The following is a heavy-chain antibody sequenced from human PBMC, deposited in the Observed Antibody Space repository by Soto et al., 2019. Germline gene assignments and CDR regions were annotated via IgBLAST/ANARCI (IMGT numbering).Heavy chain of an antibody. V-gene: IGHV4-31*03. CDR1: GGSISSGGYY. Sequence: QVQLQESGPGLVKPSQTLSLTCTVSGGSISSGGYYWSWIRQHPGKGLEWIGYIYYSGSTYYNPSLKSRVTISVDTSKNQFPLKLSSVTAADTAVYYCARDGISTSGYYYYGMDVWGQGTTVTVSS. CDR3: ARDGISTSGYYYYGMDV. D-gene: IGHD2-2*01. CDR2: IYYSGST. J-gene: IGHJ6*02.